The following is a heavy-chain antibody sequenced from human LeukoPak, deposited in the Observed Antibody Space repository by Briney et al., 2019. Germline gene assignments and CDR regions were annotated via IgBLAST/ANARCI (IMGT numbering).Heavy chain of an antibody. J-gene: IGHJ6*03. CDR1: GFSLSNYG. Sequence: GGPLRLSCAASGFSLSNYGMHWVRQAPGKGLEWVAALLYDGNTKHYADSVKGRFTISRDISKNTFYLQMNSLTAEDTAVYYCARDHRPEIQYYYMDVWGKGTTVAVSS. V-gene: IGHV3-33*01. CDR2: LLYDGNTK. CDR3: ARDHRPEIQYYYMDV. D-gene: IGHD1-14*01.